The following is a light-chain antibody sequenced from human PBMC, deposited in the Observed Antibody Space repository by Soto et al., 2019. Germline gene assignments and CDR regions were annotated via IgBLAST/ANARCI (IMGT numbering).Light chain of an antibody. CDR1: QSVGSN. CDR3: QKYNNWPRT. J-gene: IGKJ1*01. CDR2: GES. Sequence: EVVMTQSPATLSVSPGERATLSCRASQSVGSNLAWYQQKPGQAPRILIYGESTRATGIPARFSGSGSGTELNLTISRLQSEDFAVYYCQKYNNWPRTCGQGTKVDIK. V-gene: IGKV3-15*01.